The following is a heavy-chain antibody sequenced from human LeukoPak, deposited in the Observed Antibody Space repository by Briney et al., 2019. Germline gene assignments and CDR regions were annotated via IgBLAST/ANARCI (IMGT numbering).Heavy chain of an antibody. V-gene: IGHV4-34*01. Sequence: SETLSLTCAVYGGSFSGYYWSWIRQPPGKGLEWIGEINHSGSTNYNPSLKSRVTISVDTSKNQFSLKLSSVTAVDTAVYYCARGHSGWYRARFGYWGQGTLVTVSS. CDR3: ARGHSGWYRARFGY. CDR1: GGSFSGYY. D-gene: IGHD6-19*01. CDR2: INHSGST. J-gene: IGHJ4*02.